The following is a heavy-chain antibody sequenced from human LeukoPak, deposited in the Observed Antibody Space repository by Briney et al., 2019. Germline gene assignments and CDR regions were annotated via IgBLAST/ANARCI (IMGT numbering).Heavy chain of an antibody. J-gene: IGHJ4*02. CDR2: IRSKAYGGTT. Sequence: GGSLRLSCTASGFTFGGYAMSWFRQAPGKGLEWVGFIRSKAYGGTTEYAASVKGRFTISRDDSKSIAYLQMNSLKTEDTAVYYCTTDGAYYDFWSGYVLDYWGQGTLVTVSS. CDR1: GFTFGGYA. CDR3: TTDGAYYDFWSGYVLDY. V-gene: IGHV3-49*03. D-gene: IGHD3-3*01.